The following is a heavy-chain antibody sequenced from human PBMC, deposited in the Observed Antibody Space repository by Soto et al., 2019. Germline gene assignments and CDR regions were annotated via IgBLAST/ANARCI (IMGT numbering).Heavy chain of an antibody. Sequence: VSCKTSGGTFSSYAISRVRQAPGQGLEWMGGIVPILGTANYAQNCQGRVTITADKSTRTAYIELSSLTSEDTAVYYCARDLVVKSGMTFDYWGKGTLVTVSS. J-gene: IGHJ4*02. CDR2: IVPILGTA. D-gene: IGHD2-21*01. CDR1: GGTFSSYA. V-gene: IGHV1-69*06. CDR3: ARDLVVKSGMTFDY.